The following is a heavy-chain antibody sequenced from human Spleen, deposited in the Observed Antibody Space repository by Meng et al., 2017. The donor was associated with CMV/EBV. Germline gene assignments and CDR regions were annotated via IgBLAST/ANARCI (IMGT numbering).Heavy chain of an antibody. CDR1: GYTFTGYY. Sequence: ASVKVSCKASGYTFTGYYMHWVRQAPGQGLEWMGWINPNSGGTNYAQKFQGRVTMTRDMSISTAYMELSRLRSDDTAEYYWARRLYCSSTSCYGGYGMDVWGQGTTVTVSS. D-gene: IGHD2-2*01. J-gene: IGHJ6*02. CDR3: ARRLYCSSTSCYGGYGMDV. CDR2: INPNSGGT. V-gene: IGHV1-2*02.